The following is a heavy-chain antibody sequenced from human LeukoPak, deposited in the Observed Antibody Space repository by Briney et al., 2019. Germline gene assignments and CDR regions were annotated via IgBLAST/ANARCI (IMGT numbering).Heavy chain of an antibody. Sequence: GGSLRLSCAASGFSFSKNDMHWVRQRTGKGLEWVSGTGSTGDTNYLGSVKGRFTISREIAKNSLYLQMNSLRAEDTAVYYCASRTSWYYGLDVWGQGTTVTVSS. J-gene: IGHJ6*02. D-gene: IGHD1-1*01. V-gene: IGHV3-13*01. CDR2: TGSTGDT. CDR1: GFSFSKND. CDR3: ASRTSWYYGLDV.